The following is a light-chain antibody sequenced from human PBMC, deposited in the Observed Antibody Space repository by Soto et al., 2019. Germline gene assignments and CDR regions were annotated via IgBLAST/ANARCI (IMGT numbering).Light chain of an antibody. J-gene: IGKJ1*01. V-gene: IGKV2-28*01. Sequence: DTVMTESPLSLPVTPGEPASISCRSSQNLLHSNGYNYLDWYLQKPGQSPQLLIYLGSYRASGVPDRFSGSGSGTDFTLKISRVEAEDVGVYYCMQALQTRTFGQGTKVDIK. CDR2: LGS. CDR1: QNLLHSNGYNY. CDR3: MQALQTRT.